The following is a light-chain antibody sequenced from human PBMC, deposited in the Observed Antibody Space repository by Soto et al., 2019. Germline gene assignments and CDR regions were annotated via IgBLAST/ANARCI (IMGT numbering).Light chain of an antibody. Sequence: DIQMTQSTSNLAGSVGDRVTIXCRASQTWCSWLAWYQQKPRQAPKLLIYAASSLQSGVPSSFSGSGSATDFTPTISSLQPEDFATYYGQQSYTTPLTFGGGTKVDI. J-gene: IGKJ4*01. V-gene: IGKV1-39*01. CDR1: QTWCSW. CDR3: QQSYTTPLT. CDR2: AAS.